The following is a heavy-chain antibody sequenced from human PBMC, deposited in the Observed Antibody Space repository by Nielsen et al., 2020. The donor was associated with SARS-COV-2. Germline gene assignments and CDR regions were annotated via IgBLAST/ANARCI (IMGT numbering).Heavy chain of an antibody. Sequence: GGSLRLSCAASGFTFSSYGMHWVRQAPGKGLEWVAVISYDGSNKYYADSVKGRLTISRDESKNTLYLQMNSLRAEDTAVYYCTGGVGRYYFDYWGQGTLVTVSS. V-gene: IGHV3-30*03. J-gene: IGHJ4*02. D-gene: IGHD3-16*01. CDR1: GFTFSSYG. CDR2: ISYDGSNK. CDR3: TGGVGRYYFDY.